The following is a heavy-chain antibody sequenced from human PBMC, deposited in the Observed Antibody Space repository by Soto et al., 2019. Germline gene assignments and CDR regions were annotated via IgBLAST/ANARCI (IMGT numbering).Heavy chain of an antibody. Sequence: EVQLVESGGGLIQPGGSLRLSCVASGFTVRSNYMSWVRQAPGKGPEWVSLIYSGGDTYYADSVRGRFSVSRDNSKNTLYLQLNRLRAEDTAVYYCARGVGWLVHALDVWGQGTMVTVSS. J-gene: IGHJ3*01. CDR3: ARGVGWLVHALDV. CDR1: GFTVRSNY. V-gene: IGHV3-53*01. CDR2: IYSGGDT. D-gene: IGHD3-22*01.